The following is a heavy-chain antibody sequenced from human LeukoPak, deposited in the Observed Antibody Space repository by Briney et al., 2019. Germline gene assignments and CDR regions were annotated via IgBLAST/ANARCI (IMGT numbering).Heavy chain of an antibody. V-gene: IGHV1-18*01. D-gene: IGHD2-2*01. CDR3: ARGPQGYCSGTSCRYWARGDYYYGMDV. CDR1: GYTCTSYG. J-gene: IGHJ6*02. CDR2: ISAYNGNT. Sequence: ASVKVSRKASGYTCTSYGISWVRQAPGQGLEWMGWISAYNGNTNYAQKLQGRVTMTTDTSTSTAYMELRSLRSDDTAVYYCARGPQGYCSGTSCRYWARGDYYYGMDVWGQGTTVTVSS.